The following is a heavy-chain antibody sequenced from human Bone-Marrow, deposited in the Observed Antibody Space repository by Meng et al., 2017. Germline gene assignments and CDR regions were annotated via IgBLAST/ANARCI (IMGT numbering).Heavy chain of an antibody. D-gene: IGHD4-11*01. CDR3: ARGPTTMAHDFDY. Sequence: QVQLQQWGAGTLKPAEPLSLTCVVFGGSFSDYYWSGIRQPPGKGLEWIGEINHSGSTNYNPSLESRATISVDTSQNNLSLKLSSVTAADSAVYYCARGPTTMAHDFDYWGQGTLVTVSS. CDR2: INHSGST. V-gene: IGHV4-34*01. CDR1: GGSFSDYY. J-gene: IGHJ4*02.